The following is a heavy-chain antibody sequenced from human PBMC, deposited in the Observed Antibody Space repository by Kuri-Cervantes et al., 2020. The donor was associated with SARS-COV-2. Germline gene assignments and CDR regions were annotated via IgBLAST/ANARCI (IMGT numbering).Heavy chain of an antibody. J-gene: IGHJ1*01. CDR3: ARVHSNLARRDFQH. Sequence: ASVKVSCKASGYTFTGYYMHWVRQAPGQGLEWMGWINPNSGGTNYAQKFQGRVTMTRDTSISTAYMELSTLRSDDTAVYYCARVHSNLARRDFQHWGQGTLVTVSS. D-gene: IGHD4-11*01. CDR1: GYTFTGYY. V-gene: IGHV1-2*02. CDR2: INPNSGGT.